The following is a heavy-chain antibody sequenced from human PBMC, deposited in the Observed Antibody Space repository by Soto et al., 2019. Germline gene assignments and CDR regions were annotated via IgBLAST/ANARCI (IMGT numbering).Heavy chain of an antibody. CDR2: IIPIFGTA. CDR1: GGTFSSYA. J-gene: IGHJ5*02. D-gene: IGHD3-16*01. CDR3: ARDQWGRPVWFDP. Sequence: QVQLVQSGAEVKKPGSSVKVSCKASGGTFSSYAISWVRQAPGQGLEWMGGIIPIFGTANYAQKFQGRVRINADESTSTGYMELSSLRSGDAAVYYCARDQWGRPVWFDPWGQGTLVTVSS. V-gene: IGHV1-69*01.